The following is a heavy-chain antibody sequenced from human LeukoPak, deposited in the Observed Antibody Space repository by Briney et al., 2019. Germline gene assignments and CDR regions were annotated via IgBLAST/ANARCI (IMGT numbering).Heavy chain of an antibody. D-gene: IGHD3-9*01. Sequence: GGSLRLSCAASGFTFSSYGMHWVRQAPGKGLEWVAFIRYEGSNKYYADSVKGRFTISRDNSKNTLYLQMNSLRAEATAVYYCASSSVFEGPNYYFDYWGQGTLVTVSP. CDR3: ASSSVFEGPNYYFDY. J-gene: IGHJ4*02. V-gene: IGHV3-30*02. CDR2: IRYEGSNK. CDR1: GFTFSSYG.